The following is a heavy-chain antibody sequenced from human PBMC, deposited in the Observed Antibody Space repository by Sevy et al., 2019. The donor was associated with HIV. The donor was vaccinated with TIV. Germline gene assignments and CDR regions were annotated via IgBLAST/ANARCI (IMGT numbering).Heavy chain of an antibody. CDR2: ISDYNGYT. J-gene: IGHJ6*02. V-gene: IGHV1-18*01. Sequence: ASVKVSCKASGYTFSSYGIGWVRQAPGQGLEWMGWISDYNGYTNYAHKFQGRVTMSTEKSTGTAYMELRSLGSDDTAVYFCAREGYYYRSGTYRPPNYYGMDVWGQGTAVTVSS. CDR3: AREGYYYRSGTYRPPNYYGMDV. D-gene: IGHD3-10*01. CDR1: GYTFSSYG.